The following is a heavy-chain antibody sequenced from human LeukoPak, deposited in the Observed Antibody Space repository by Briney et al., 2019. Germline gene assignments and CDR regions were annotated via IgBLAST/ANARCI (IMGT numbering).Heavy chain of an antibody. CDR1: GFTFSNYW. J-gene: IGHJ6*03. V-gene: IGHV3-74*01. D-gene: IGHD1-26*01. CDR2: INSDGSST. CDR3: ARVSSGSYFGYYYYYMDV. Sequence: GGSLRLSCAASGFTFSNYWMHWVRQAPGKGLVWASRINSDGSSTTYADSVKGRFTISRDNAKNTLYLQMNSLRAEDTAVYYCARVSSGSYFGYYYYYMDVWGKGTTVTVSS.